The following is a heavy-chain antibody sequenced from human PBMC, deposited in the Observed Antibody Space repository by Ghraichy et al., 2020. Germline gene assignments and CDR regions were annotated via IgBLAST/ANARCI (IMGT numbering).Heavy chain of an antibody. CDR3: ARSYGSYVD. CDR2: IYYTGST. D-gene: IGHD3-10*01. CDR1: GGSISSTDYY. Sequence: SETLSLTCTVSGGSISSTDYYCNWIRQSPGQGLEWIGGIYYTGSTYYNPSLKSRVTISVDTSKNQFSLNLGSVTAADTAVYYCARSYGSYVDWGQGTLVTVSS. V-gene: IGHV4-39*01. J-gene: IGHJ4*02.